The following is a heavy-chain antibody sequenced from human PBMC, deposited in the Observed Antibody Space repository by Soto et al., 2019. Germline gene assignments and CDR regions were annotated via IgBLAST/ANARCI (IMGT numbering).Heavy chain of an antibody. D-gene: IGHD2-21*02. Sequence: VGSLRLSCAASDFTVSRNYMSWVRQAPGKGLEWVSVIYSGGSTYYADSVKGRFTISRDNSKNKLYLQMNSLRAEDTAVYYCARDPSPAYCGGDCYPHWGQGTLVTVSS. V-gene: IGHV3-53*01. CDR3: ARDPSPAYCGGDCYPH. J-gene: IGHJ4*02. CDR1: DFTVSRNY. CDR2: IYSGGST.